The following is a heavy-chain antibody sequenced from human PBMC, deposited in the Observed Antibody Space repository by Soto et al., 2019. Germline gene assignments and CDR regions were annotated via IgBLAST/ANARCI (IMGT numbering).Heavy chain of an antibody. V-gene: IGHV3-33*01. J-gene: IGHJ4*02. D-gene: IGHD6-13*01. CDR2: IWYDGSNK. CDR3: ATNARAAAYFY. CDR1: GFTFSSYG. Sequence: GGSLRLSCAASGFTFSSYGMHWVRQAPGKGLEWVAVIWYDGSNKYYADSVKGRFTISRDNSKNTLYLQMNSLRAEDTAVYYGATNARAAAYFYWGQGTLVTVSS.